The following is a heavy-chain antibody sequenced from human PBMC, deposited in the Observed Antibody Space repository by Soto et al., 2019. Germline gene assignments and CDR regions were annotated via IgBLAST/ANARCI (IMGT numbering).Heavy chain of an antibody. CDR2: IIPILRMA. D-gene: IGHD3-10*01. V-gene: IGHV1-69*02. Sequence: QVQLVQSGAEVKMPGSSVKVSCTASGGTFTSYTFSWVRQVPGQGLEWMGRIIPILRMADFAQKFQGRVTINADASTSTVCMKLSSLRSEDTAVYYCATSYGSGSAHFDYWGQGTLVTVS. CDR3: ATSYGSGSAHFDY. CDR1: GGTFTSYT. J-gene: IGHJ4*02.